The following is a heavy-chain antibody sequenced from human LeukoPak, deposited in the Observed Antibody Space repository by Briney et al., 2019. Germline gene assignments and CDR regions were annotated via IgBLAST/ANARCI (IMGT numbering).Heavy chain of an antibody. CDR1: GFTFSNYG. J-gene: IGHJ4*02. D-gene: IGHD1-1*01. CDR3: ARVRGAIPTTSVDS. Sequence: GGSLRLSCAASGFTFSNYGMHWVRQAPGKGLEWVTLIWYDGSNKYYADSVKGRFTISRDNSKNTLYLQMNSLRDEDTAVYYCARVRGAIPTTSVDSWGQGTLATVSS. CDR2: IWYDGSNK. V-gene: IGHV3-33*01.